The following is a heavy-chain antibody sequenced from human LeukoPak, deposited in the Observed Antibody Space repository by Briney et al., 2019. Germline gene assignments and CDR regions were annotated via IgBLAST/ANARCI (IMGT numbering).Heavy chain of an antibody. CDR3: AKGGYYPDYYFDY. V-gene: IGHV3-43D*03. J-gene: IGHJ4*02. CDR1: GFTFDDYA. CDR2: ISWNGGST. D-gene: IGHD1-26*01. Sequence: AGSLTLSCAASGFTFDDYAMQWVRQAPGKGVEWVSLISWNGGSTYYADSVKGRFTISRDNSENSLYLQMNSLRAEDTALYFCAKGGYYPDYYFDYWGQGTLVTVSS.